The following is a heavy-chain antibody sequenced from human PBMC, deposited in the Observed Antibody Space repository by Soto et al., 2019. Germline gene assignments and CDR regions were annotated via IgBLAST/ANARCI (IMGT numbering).Heavy chain of an antibody. D-gene: IGHD5-12*01. CDR1: GGTFSSFA. CDR3: TRAQFRYSGSYVAADWFDP. J-gene: IGHJ5*02. V-gene: IGHV1-69*13. CDR2: IIPTFGTS. Sequence: SVKVSCKASGGTFSSFAITWVRQAPGQGLEYMGGIIPTFGTSIYAQKFQGRVTITADESTSTAYMELSSLRSEDTAVYYCTRAQFRYSGSYVAADWFDPWGQGTLVTVSS.